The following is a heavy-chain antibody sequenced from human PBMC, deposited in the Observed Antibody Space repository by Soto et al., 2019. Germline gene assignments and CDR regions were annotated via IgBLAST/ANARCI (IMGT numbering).Heavy chain of an antibody. CDR2: IYPGDSDT. V-gene: IGHV5-51*01. Sequence: GESLKISCQGSGYSFTSYWIGWVRQMPGKGLEWMGIIYPGDSDTRYSPSFQGQVTISADKSISTAYLQWSSLKASDTAMYYFARGPWLGATLDYYYGMDVWGQGTTVTVSS. CDR3: ARGPWLGATLDYYYGMDV. J-gene: IGHJ6*02. CDR1: GYSFTSYW. D-gene: IGHD3-10*01.